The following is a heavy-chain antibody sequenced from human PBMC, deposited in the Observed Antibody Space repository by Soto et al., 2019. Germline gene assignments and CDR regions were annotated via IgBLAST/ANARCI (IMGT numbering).Heavy chain of an antibody. J-gene: IGHJ6*02. Sequence: GESLKISCKGSGYSFTSYWIRWVRQMPGKGLEWMGRIDPSDSYTNYSPSFQGHVTISADKSISTAYLQWSSLKASDTAMYYCARGTYYYGSGSYRSTKYGMDVWGQGTTVTVSS. V-gene: IGHV5-10-1*01. D-gene: IGHD3-10*01. CDR1: GYSFTSYW. CDR2: IDPSDSYT. CDR3: ARGTYYYGSGSYRSTKYGMDV.